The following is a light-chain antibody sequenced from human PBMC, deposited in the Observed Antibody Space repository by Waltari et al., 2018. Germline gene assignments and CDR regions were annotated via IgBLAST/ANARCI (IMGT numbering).Light chain of an antibody. CDR3: QQAGSFPLA. CDR2: AAS. CDR1: QGIFSW. J-gene: IGKJ4*01. Sequence: DIQMTQSPSSVSASVGDTVTITCRASQGIFSWLAWYQQKPGKAPTLLIFAASNLQSGVPSRFSGSGSGTDFTLTISSLQPEDFATYYCQQAGSFPLAFGGGTKVEIK. V-gene: IGKV1-12*01.